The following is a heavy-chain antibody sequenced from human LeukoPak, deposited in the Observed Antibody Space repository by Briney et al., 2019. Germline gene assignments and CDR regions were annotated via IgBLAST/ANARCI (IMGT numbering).Heavy chain of an antibody. V-gene: IGHV4-4*07. CDR1: GASISSYF. CDR3: AREDVGATSPDAFDI. J-gene: IGHJ3*02. Sequence: SETLSLTCTVSGASISSYFWTWIRQPAGKGLEWIGRIYTSGSTNYNPSLKSRVTMSIDTSKNQFSLKLSSVTAADTAVYYCAREDVGATSPDAFDIWGQGTMVTVSS. CDR2: IYTSGST. D-gene: IGHD1-26*01.